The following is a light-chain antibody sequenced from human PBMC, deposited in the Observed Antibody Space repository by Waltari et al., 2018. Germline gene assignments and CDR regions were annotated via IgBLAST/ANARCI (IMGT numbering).Light chain of an antibody. CDR1: QNIFYSSNNKNY. Sequence: DLVVTQSPESLAVSLGERATINCKSSQNIFYSSNNKNYLAWYQQKPGQHPKLLIYWASTRESGVPDRFSGSGSGTDFTLTISSLQAEDVAVYYCQQFLSLPFTFGPGTTVDIK. CDR2: WAS. V-gene: IGKV4-1*01. J-gene: IGKJ3*01. CDR3: QQFLSLPFT.